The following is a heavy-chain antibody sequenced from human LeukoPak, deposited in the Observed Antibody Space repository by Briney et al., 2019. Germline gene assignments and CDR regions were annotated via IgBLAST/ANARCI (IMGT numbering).Heavy chain of an antibody. CDR3: AKEWGVAYGLRS. CDR1: GFTFSIYG. Sequence: GGTLRLSCAASGFTFSIYGMSWVRQAPGKGLEWVSAISGSGGSTYYADSVKGRFTISRDNSKNTLYLQMNSLRAEDTAVYYCAKEWGVAYGLRSWGQGTLVTVSS. CDR2: ISGSGGST. D-gene: IGHD4-17*01. V-gene: IGHV3-23*01. J-gene: IGHJ5*02.